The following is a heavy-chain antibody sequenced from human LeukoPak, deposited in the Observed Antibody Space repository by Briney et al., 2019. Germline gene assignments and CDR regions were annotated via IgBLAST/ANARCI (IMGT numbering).Heavy chain of an antibody. V-gene: IGHV3-53*04. Sequence: GGSLRLSCAASGFTLSSNYMSWVRQAPGRGLEWVSVIYSSGSTYYADSVKRRFTISRHNSKNTLYLEMNSLRAEDTAVYYCVRDVGGDYYGMDVWGQGTTVTVSS. CDR2: IYSSGST. CDR3: VRDVGGDYYGMDV. D-gene: IGHD2-15*01. J-gene: IGHJ6*02. CDR1: GFTLSSNY.